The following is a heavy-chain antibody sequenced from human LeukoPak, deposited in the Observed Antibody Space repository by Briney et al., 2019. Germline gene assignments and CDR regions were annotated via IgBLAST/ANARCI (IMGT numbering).Heavy chain of an antibody. CDR2: TSGSGGST. V-gene: IGHV3-23*01. CDR3: AKETTAIAAAGTEFDY. Sequence: GGSMRLSCAAAGFTFGSYAMGWVSQAQGKGLEWDSATSGSGGSTYYADSVTGPFTISRDNSKNTLYLQMDSLRAEDTAVYYCAKETTAIAAAGTEFDYWGQGTLVTVSS. J-gene: IGHJ4*02. CDR1: GFTFGSYA. D-gene: IGHD6-13*01.